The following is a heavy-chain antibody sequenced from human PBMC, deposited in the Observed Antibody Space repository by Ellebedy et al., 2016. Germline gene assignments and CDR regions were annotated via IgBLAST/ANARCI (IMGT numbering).Heavy chain of an antibody. D-gene: IGHD6-19*01. J-gene: IGHJ5*02. Sequence: SETLSLXCAVYGGSFSGYYWSWIRQPPGKGLEWIGEINHSGSTNYNPSLKSRVTISVDTSKNQFSLKLSSVTAADTAVYYCASAAREQWLVLWFDPWGQGTLVTVSS. V-gene: IGHV4-34*01. CDR2: INHSGST. CDR3: ASAAREQWLVLWFDP. CDR1: GGSFSGYY.